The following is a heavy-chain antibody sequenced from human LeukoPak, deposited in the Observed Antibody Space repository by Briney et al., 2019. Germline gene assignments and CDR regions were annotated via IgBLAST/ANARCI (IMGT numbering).Heavy chain of an antibody. CDR2: MSGGGGDI. D-gene: IGHD3-16*02. Sequence: GGSLRLSCAASGFTFSDYYMSWIRQAPGKGLEGVSYMSGGGGDIFYADSVKGRFTISRDNAKNSLYLQMNSLRAEDTAVYYCAKDIVEAGLFFDYWGQGTLVTVSS. V-gene: IGHV3-11*01. CDR1: GFTFSDYY. CDR3: AKDIVEAGLFFDY. J-gene: IGHJ4*02.